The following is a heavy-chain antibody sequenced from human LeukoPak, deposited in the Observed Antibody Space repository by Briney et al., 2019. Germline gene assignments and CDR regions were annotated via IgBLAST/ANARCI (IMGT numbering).Heavy chain of an antibody. J-gene: IGHJ4*02. Sequence: NSSETLSLTCTVSGGSISSSSYYWGWIRQPPGKGLEWIGSIYYSGSTYYNPSLKSRVTISVDTSKNQFSLKLSSVTAADTAVYYCESYTGYSSSWSYDYWGQGTLVTVSS. CDR2: IYYSGST. CDR1: GGSISSSSYY. D-gene: IGHD6-13*01. V-gene: IGHV4-39*07. CDR3: ESYTGYSSSWSYDY.